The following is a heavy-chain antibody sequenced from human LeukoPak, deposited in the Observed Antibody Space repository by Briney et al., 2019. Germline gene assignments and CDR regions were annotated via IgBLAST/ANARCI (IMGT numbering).Heavy chain of an antibody. V-gene: IGHV1-2*02. CDR1: GYTFTSYD. D-gene: IGHD1-26*01. J-gene: IGHJ6*03. Sequence: GASVKVSCKASGYTFTSYDINWVRQAPGQGLEWMGWINPNSGGTNYAQKFQGRVTMTRDTSISTAYMELSRLRSDDTAVYYCARDHEESYKYYYYYYMDVWGKGTTVTISS. CDR3: ARDHEESYKYYYYYYMDV. CDR2: INPNSGGT.